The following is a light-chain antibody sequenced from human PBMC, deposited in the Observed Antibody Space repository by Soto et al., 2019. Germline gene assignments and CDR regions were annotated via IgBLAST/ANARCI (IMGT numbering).Light chain of an antibody. J-gene: IGKJ3*01. CDR3: QQYGSSPFT. V-gene: IGKV3-20*01. CDR2: GAS. Sequence: EIVLTQSPGTLSLSPGERATLSCRASQSVSNSNLAWYQQKPGQTPRLLIYGASTRATGIPHLFSGSGSGTDFTLSISILEPEDCAVYYFQQYGSSPFTFGPGTKMDLK. CDR1: QSVSNSN.